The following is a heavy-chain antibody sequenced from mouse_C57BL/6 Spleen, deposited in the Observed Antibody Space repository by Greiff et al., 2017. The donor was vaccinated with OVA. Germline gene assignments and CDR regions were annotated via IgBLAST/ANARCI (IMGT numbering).Heavy chain of an antibody. D-gene: IGHD2-1*01. CDR3: ARHGYGNYFDY. J-gene: IGHJ2*01. CDR2: ISSGGSYT. CDR1: GFTFSSYG. V-gene: IGHV5-6*01. Sequence: EVHLVESGGDLVKPGGSLKLSCAASGFTFSSYGMSWVRQTPDKRLEWVATISSGGSYTYYPDSVKGRFTITRDNATNTLYLQMSSLKSEDTAMYYCARHGYGNYFDYWGQGTTLTVSA.